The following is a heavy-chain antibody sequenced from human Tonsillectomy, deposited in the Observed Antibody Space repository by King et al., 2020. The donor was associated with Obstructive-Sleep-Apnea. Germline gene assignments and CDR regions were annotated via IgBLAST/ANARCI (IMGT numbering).Heavy chain of an antibody. J-gene: IGHJ3*02. CDR1: GYSISSSNW. D-gene: IGHD3-16*01. CDR2: IHYSGTT. CDR3: ARRGTPGAFDI. V-gene: IGHV4-28*01. Sequence: LQESGPGLVKPSDTLSLTCAISGYSISSSNWWGWIRQPPGKGLEWIGYIHYSGTTYYNSSLKSRCTMSVDTSKNQFSLRLSSVTSVDTAVYYCARRGTPGAFDIWGQGAMVTVSS.